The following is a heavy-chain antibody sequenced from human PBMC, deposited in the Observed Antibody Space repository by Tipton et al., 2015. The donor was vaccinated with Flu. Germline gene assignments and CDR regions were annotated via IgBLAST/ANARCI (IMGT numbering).Heavy chain of an antibody. CDR1: GYIFSTDW. D-gene: IGHD2-2*01. Sequence: VQLVQSGAEVKKPGESLKISCKGSGYIFSTDWIGWVRQMPGKGLEWMGIIYGGDSNTVYSPAFQGQVTISVDKSINTAYLQWSSLRASDTAIYYCMRPQITYGIPAAVVFDYWGQGTLVTVSS. CDR2: IYGGDSNT. J-gene: IGHJ4*02. V-gene: IGHV5-51*06. CDR3: MRPQITYGIPAAVVFDY.